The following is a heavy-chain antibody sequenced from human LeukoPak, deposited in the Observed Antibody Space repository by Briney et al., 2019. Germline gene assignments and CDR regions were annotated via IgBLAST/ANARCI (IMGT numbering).Heavy chain of an antibody. CDR2: FKTKYNQV. D-gene: IGHD5-24*01. J-gene: IGHJ4*02. Sequence: GRSLRLSCVASGFTFSDYAMNWVRQAPGKGLEWVSTFKTKYNQVYYAESVRGRFTISTDNSNNTVYLQMNSLRAEDTALYYCARSVPGYTRFDYWGQGALVTVSS. CDR1: GFTFSDYA. CDR3: ARSVPGYTRFDY. V-gene: IGHV3-23*05.